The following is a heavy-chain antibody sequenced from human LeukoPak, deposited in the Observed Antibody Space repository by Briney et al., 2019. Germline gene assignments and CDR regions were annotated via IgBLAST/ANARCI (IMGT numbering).Heavy chain of an antibody. CDR2: IYYSGST. V-gene: IGHV4-39*07. D-gene: IGHD2-2*02. CDR3: ARGVPAAIPVYYYYYMDV. J-gene: IGHJ6*03. Sequence: PSETLSLTCTVSGGSISSSSYYWGWIRQPPGKGLEWIGSIYYSGSTYYNPSLKSRVTISVDTSKNQFSLKLSSVTATDTAVYYCARGVPAAIPVYYYYYMDVWGKGTTVTVYS. CDR1: GGSISSSSYY.